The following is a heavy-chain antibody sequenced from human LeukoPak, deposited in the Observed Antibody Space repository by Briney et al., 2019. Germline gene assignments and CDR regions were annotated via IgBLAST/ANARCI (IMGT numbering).Heavy chain of an antibody. CDR3: AKDRSCTNNICHGDFGY. CDR1: GFTFSSYA. J-gene: IGHJ4*02. CDR2: ISGSGGDT. D-gene: IGHD2-8*01. Sequence: GGSLRLSCAASGFTFSSYAMSWVRQAPGKGLEWVSAISGSGGDTYYADSVKGRFTISRDNSKNTLYLQMNSLRAEDTAVYYCAKDRSCTNNICHGDFGYWGQGTLVTVSS. V-gene: IGHV3-23*01.